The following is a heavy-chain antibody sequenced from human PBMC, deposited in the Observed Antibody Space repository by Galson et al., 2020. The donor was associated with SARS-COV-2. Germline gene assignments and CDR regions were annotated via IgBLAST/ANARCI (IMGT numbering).Heavy chain of an antibody. V-gene: IGHV4-34*01. J-gene: IGHJ6*03. D-gene: IGHD3-10*01. CDR3: ARGGSRPIMAFDYYYFYMDV. Sequence: SQTLSLTCAVSGGPFSDHSWTRVRQPPGKGLEWIGDISPSGSTNYSPSLKSRVFMSVDTSKNQFSLKLRSVTAADTAVYYCARGGSRPIMAFDYYYFYMDVWGKGTTVTVSS. CDR2: ISPSGST. CDR1: GGPFSDHS.